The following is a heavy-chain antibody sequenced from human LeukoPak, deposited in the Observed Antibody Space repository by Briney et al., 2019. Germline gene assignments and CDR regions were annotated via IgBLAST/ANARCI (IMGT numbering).Heavy chain of an antibody. CDR1: GFTFSTYN. CDR2: LSYDVSNI. J-gene: IGHJ4*02. V-gene: IGHV3-30*04. Sequence: GGSLRLSCAASGFTFSTYNIHWVRQAPGKGLEWMTVLSYDVSNIFYADSVKGRFTISRDNSKNTVYLQMNSLRAEDTAVYYCAREYISGWYDYWGQGTLVTVSS. CDR3: AREYISGWYDY. D-gene: IGHD6-19*01.